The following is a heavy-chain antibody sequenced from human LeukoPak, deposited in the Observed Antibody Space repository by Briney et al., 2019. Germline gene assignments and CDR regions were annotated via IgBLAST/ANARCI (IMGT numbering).Heavy chain of an antibody. CDR3: ARGGVDY. V-gene: IGHV3-30*04. D-gene: IGHD3-10*01. CDR1: GFTFSSYA. CDR2: ISYDGSNK. J-gene: IGHJ4*02. Sequence: PGGSLRLSCAASGFTFSSYAMHWVRQAPGKGLEWVAVISYDGSNKYYADSVKGRFTISRDNAKNTLYLQMNSLRAEDTAVYYCARGGVDYWGQGTLVTVSS.